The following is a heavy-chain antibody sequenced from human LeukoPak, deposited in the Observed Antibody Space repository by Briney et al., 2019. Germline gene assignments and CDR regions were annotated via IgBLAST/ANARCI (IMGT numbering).Heavy chain of an antibody. CDR2: ISGSGGST. Sequence: GGSLRLSCAASGFPFSNHAMSWVRQAPGKGLEWVSAISGSGGSTYYADSVKGRFTISRDNSKNTLFLQMNSLRADDTAVYYCAKKAFSTGWTYFVYWGQGLLVTVSS. D-gene: IGHD6-19*01. V-gene: IGHV3-23*01. J-gene: IGHJ4*02. CDR3: AKKAFSTGWTYFVY. CDR1: GFPFSNHA.